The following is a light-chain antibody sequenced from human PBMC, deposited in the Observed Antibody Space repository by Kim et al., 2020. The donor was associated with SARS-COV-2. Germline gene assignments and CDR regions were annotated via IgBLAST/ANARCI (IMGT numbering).Light chain of an antibody. J-gene: IGKJ2*03. V-gene: IGKV2-28*01. CDR1: QSLLHNNAYNY. Sequence: DIVMTQSPLSLPVTPGEPASISCRSSQSLLHNNAYNYLEWYLQKPGQSPQLLMFLASNRASGVPDRFSGSGSGTDFTLKISRVEAEDVGIYYCMQALQTPPSFGQGTKLVI. CDR3: MQALQTPPS. CDR2: LAS.